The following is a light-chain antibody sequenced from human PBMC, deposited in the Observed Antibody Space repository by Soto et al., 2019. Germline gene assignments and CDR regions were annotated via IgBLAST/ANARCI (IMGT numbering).Light chain of an antibody. J-gene: IGKJ4*01. Sequence: EIVLTQSPGTLSLSPGERATLSCRASQSVSSGYLAWYQQKPGQAPRLLIYDASGRATGIPDRFSGSGSGTDFTLTISRLEPEDFAVYFCQQYVSSPSLTFGGGTKVDIK. CDR3: QQYVSSPSLT. CDR1: QSVSSGY. V-gene: IGKV3-20*01. CDR2: DAS.